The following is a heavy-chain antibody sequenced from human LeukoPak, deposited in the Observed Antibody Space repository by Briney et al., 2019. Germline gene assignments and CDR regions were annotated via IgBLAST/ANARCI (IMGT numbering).Heavy chain of an antibody. Sequence: SETLSLTCTVSGVSIRSYYWSWIRQPAGKGMEWIGRIYTSGSTNYNPPLQSRLTMSVATSKNQFSLKLTSLTAADTAVYYCARRRSDCSSTSCYDWFDPWGQGTLVTVSS. CDR1: GVSIRSYY. J-gene: IGHJ5*02. CDR3: ARRRSDCSSTSCYDWFDP. D-gene: IGHD2-2*01. V-gene: IGHV4-4*07. CDR2: IYTSGST.